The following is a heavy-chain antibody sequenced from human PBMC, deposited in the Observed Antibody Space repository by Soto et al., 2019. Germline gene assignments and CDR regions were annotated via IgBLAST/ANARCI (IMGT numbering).Heavy chain of an antibody. V-gene: IGHV4-31*03. CDR1: GGSINSGGYY. Sequence: QVQLQESGPGLVKPSQTLSLTCTVSGGSINSGGYYWNWIRQHPGRGLEWMGYTYYTGSTYYNPSLKSRITFSIETSRNQFSLKVTSVTAADTAVYYCARATPSVATLGYGMDVWGQGTTVVGSS. CDR2: TYYTGST. CDR3: ARATPSVATLGYGMDV. J-gene: IGHJ6*02. D-gene: IGHD5-12*01.